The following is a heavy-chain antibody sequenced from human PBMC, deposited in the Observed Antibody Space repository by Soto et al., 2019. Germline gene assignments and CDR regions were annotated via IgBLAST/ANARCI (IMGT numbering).Heavy chain of an antibody. Sequence: GGSLRLSCAASGFTFSSYAMHWVRQAPGKGLEWVAVISYDGSNKYYADSVKGRFTISRDNSKNTLYLQMNSLRAEDTAVYYCARESGYDSHFDYWGQGTLVTVS. D-gene: IGHD5-12*01. CDR2: ISYDGSNK. CDR1: GFTFSSYA. J-gene: IGHJ4*02. V-gene: IGHV3-30-3*01. CDR3: ARESGYDSHFDY.